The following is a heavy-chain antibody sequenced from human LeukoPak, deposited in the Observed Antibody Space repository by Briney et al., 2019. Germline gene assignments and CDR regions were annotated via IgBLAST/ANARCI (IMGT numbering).Heavy chain of an antibody. CDR3: ARYSSSSRSLDY. D-gene: IGHD6-6*01. CDR2: IYTSGST. V-gene: IGHV4-4*09. Sequence: SETLSLTCTVSGGCISSYYWSWVRQPPGKGLEWIGYIYTSGSTKHNPSLKSRVTISVDTSKNQFSLKLSSVTAADTAVYYCARYSSSSRSLDYWGQGTLVTVSS. CDR1: GGCISSYY. J-gene: IGHJ4*02.